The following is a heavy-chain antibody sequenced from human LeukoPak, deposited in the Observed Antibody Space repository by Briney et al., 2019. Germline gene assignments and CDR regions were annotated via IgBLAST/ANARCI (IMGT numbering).Heavy chain of an antibody. CDR2: IDHSGST. CDR3: ARGNFYDSSRNRFDP. Sequence: NPPETLSLTCAVYDGSFSGYYWSWIRQPPGKGLEWIGEIDHSGSTNYNSSLKSRVTISVDTSKNQFSLKLSSVTAADTAVYYCARGNFYDSSRNRFDPWGQGTLVTVSS. CDR1: DGSFSGYY. D-gene: IGHD3-22*01. V-gene: IGHV4-34*01. J-gene: IGHJ5*02.